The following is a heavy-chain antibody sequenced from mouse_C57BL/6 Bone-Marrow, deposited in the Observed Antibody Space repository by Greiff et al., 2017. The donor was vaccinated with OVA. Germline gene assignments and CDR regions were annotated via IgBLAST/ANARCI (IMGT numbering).Heavy chain of an antibody. V-gene: IGHV1-26*01. J-gene: IGHJ3*01. CDR3: ARRGITTVVASP. CDR2: INPNNGGT. Sequence: EVQLQQSGPELVKPGASVKISCKASGYTFTDYYMNWVKQSHGKSLEWIGDINPNNGGTSYNQKFKGKATLTVDKSSSTAYMELRSLTSEDSAVYYGARRGITTVVASPWGQGTLVTVSA. CDR1: GYTFTDYY. D-gene: IGHD1-1*01.